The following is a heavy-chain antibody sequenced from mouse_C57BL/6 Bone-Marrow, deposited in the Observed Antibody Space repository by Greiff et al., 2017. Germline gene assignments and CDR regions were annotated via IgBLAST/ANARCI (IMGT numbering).Heavy chain of an antibody. CDR2: IYPGSGST. CDR1: GYTFTSYW. V-gene: IGHV1-55*01. CDR3: ARGITTVGEGMDY. Sequence: VQLQQSGAELVKPGASVKMSCKASGYTFTSYWITWVKQRPGQGLEWIGDIYPGSGSTNYNEKFKSKATLTVDTSSSKAYMQLSSLTSEDSAVYYCARGITTVGEGMDYWGQGTSVTVS. D-gene: IGHD1-1*01. J-gene: IGHJ4*01.